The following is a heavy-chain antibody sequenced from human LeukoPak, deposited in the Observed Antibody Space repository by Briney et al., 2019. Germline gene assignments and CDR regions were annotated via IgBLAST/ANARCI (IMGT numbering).Heavy chain of an antibody. Sequence: GGSLRLSCAASGFTVSSNYMSWVRQAPGKGLEWVSVIYSGGSTYYADSVKGRFTISRDNSKNTLYLQMNSLRAEDTAVYYCARVSQDIVVVPAAPRYYYYYYMDVWGKGTTVTVSS. CDR1: GFTVSSNY. D-gene: IGHD2-2*01. J-gene: IGHJ6*03. CDR3: ARVSQDIVVVPAAPRYYYYYYMDV. CDR2: IYSGGST. V-gene: IGHV3-66*02.